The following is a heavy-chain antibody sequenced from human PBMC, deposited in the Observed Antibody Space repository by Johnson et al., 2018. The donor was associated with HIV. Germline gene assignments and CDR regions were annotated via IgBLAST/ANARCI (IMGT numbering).Heavy chain of an antibody. J-gene: IGHJ3*02. CDR3: AKPPMATSIPSDAFDI. CDR2: FYSGGRT. D-gene: IGHD5-24*01. CDR1: GFTVSSNY. V-gene: IGHV3-66*03. Sequence: VQLVESGGGLIQPGGSLRLSCAASGFTVSSNYMSWVRQAPGKGLEWVSVFYSGGRTYYADSVKGRFTISRDNSKNTLYLQMNSLRAEDTAVDYFAKPPMATSIPSDAFDIWGQGTMVTVSS.